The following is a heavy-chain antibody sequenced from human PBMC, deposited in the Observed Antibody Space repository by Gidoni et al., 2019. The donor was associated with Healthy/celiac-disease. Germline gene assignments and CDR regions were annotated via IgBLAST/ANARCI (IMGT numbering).Heavy chain of an antibody. D-gene: IGHD2-15*01. V-gene: IGHV3-23*01. J-gene: IGHJ4*02. CDR1: GFTFSPYA. Sequence: EVQLLESGGGLVQPGRSLRLSCAASGFTFSPYAMSRVRQAPGKGLEWVSDISAGGGATYYADSVKGRFTISRDNSKNTLYLQLNSLRVEDTAVYFCAKEAVGVVGAAPLDYWGQGTLVTVSS. CDR2: ISAGGGAT. CDR3: AKEAVGVVGAAPLDY.